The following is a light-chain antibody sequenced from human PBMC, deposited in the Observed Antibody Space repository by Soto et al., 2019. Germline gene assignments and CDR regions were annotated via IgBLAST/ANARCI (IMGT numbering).Light chain of an antibody. CDR3: QQYDNSPLT. CDR1: QSVSSSF. CDR2: GAS. V-gene: IGKV3-20*01. J-gene: IGKJ4*01. Sequence: EIVLTQSPGTLSLSPGERATLSCRASQSVSSSFLAWYQQKPGQAPRLLIYGASSRATGIPDRFSGSGSGTDFTHTISRLEPEDFAVYYCQQYDNSPLTFGGGTKVVIK.